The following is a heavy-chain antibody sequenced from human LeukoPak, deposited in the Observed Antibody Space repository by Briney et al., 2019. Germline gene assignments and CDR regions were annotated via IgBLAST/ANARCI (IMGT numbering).Heavy chain of an antibody. V-gene: IGHV3-7*01. D-gene: IGHD3-10*01. Sequence: GGSLRLSCAASGFTFSSYWMSWVRQAPGKGLEWVANIKPDGSETSYVDSVKGRFTISRDNAKNSLYLQLNSLRAEDTAVYYCASVWVREPYFDYWGQGTLVTVSS. CDR2: IKPDGSET. J-gene: IGHJ4*02. CDR3: ASVWVREPYFDY. CDR1: GFTFSSYW.